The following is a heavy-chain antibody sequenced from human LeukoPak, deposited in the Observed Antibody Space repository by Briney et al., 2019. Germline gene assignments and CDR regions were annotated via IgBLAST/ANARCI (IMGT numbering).Heavy chain of an antibody. Sequence: ASETLSLTCAVYGGSFSGYYWSWIRQPPGKGLEWIGEINHSGSANYNPSLKSRVTISVDTSKNQFSLKLDSVTAADTAVYYCARSSEDFYGSGKFDPWGQGTLVTVSS. CDR2: INHSGSA. D-gene: IGHD3-10*01. CDR3: ARSSEDFYGSGKFDP. V-gene: IGHV4-34*01. CDR1: GGSFSGYY. J-gene: IGHJ5*02.